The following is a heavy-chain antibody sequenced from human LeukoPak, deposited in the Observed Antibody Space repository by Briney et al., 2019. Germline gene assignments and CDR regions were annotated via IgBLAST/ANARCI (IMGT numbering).Heavy chain of an antibody. Sequence: GASVKVSCKASGYTFTSYGISWVRQAPGQGLEWMGWISAYNGNTNYAQKLQGRVTVTTDTSTSTAYMELRSLRSDDTAVYYCARRLRAAAGQMFDYWGQGTLVTVSS. CDR1: GYTFTSYG. J-gene: IGHJ4*02. V-gene: IGHV1-18*01. CDR2: ISAYNGNT. CDR3: ARRLRAAAGQMFDY. D-gene: IGHD6-13*01.